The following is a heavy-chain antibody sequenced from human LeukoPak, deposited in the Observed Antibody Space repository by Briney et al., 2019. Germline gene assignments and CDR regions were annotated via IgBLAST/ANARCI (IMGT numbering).Heavy chain of an antibody. CDR1: GYTFSRYA. Sequence: GGSLRLSCAASGYTFSRYAMSWVRQAPGKRLEWVSTISGTDDYIYYANSVKGRFTISRDDSKNTLYLQMNSLRAEDTAVYYCAKERSPGRGSSSSFRFPFDYWGQGTLVTVSS. CDR2: ISGTDDYI. V-gene: IGHV3-23*01. J-gene: IGHJ4*02. D-gene: IGHD6-6*01. CDR3: AKERSPGRGSSSSFRFPFDY.